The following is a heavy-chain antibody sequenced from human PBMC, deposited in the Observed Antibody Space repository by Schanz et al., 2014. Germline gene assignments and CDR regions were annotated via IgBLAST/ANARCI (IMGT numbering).Heavy chain of an antibody. CDR3: ARELRLEYYFDY. D-gene: IGHD4-17*01. J-gene: IGHJ4*02. CDR1: GYTFTGYY. Sequence: QVQLVQSGSELKKPGASVNISCKASGYTFTGYYIHWVRQAPGQGLEWMGRINPNSGGTNYAQKFQGRVTMTRDTSISTAYMELSSLRSDDTAVYYCARELRLEYYFDYWGQGTQVTVSS. V-gene: IGHV1-2*02. CDR2: INPNSGGT.